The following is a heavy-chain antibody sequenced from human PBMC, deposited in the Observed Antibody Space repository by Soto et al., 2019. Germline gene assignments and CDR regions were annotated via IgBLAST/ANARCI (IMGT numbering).Heavy chain of an antibody. CDR2: ITAGNCNT. J-gene: IGHJ5*02. Sequence: QVQLVQSGAEVKKPGASVKISCKASGYLFTTYAIHWVRQAPGQTPEWMGWITAGNCNTKFTEKFHRRVTITTDRSASTAYMEVASLSSEDTAVYYCALGGESKYLAYFDPWGQGPLVTVSS. CDR3: ALGGESKYLAYFDP. CDR1: GYLFTTYA. V-gene: IGHV1-3*01. D-gene: IGHD3-16*01.